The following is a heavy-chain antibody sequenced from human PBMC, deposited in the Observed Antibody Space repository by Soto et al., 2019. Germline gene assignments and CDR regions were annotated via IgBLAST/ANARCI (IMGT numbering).Heavy chain of an antibody. J-gene: IGHJ3*02. D-gene: IGHD3-10*01. Sequence: SETLSLTCTVSGGSISSGGYYWSWIRQHPGKGLEWIGYIYYSGSTYYNPSLKSRVTISVDTSKNQFSLKLGSVTAADTAVYYCARDEASGDTYDAFDIWGQGTMVTVSS. CDR1: GGSISSGGYY. CDR2: IYYSGST. CDR3: ARDEASGDTYDAFDI. V-gene: IGHV4-31*03.